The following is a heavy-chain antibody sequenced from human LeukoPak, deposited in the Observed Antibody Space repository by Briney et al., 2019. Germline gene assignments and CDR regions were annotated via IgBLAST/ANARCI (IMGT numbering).Heavy chain of an antibody. V-gene: IGHV3-21*01. CDR3: ARVGSRGYYFDY. J-gene: IGHJ4*02. Sequence: GGSLRLSCAASGFTFSSYSMNWVRQAPGKGLEWVSTISGSAGSTYYADSVKGRFTISRDNANNSLYLQMNSLTAEDTAVFYCARVGSRGYYFDYWGQGTLVSVSS. CDR1: GFTFSSYS. D-gene: IGHD1-26*01. CDR2: ISGSAGST.